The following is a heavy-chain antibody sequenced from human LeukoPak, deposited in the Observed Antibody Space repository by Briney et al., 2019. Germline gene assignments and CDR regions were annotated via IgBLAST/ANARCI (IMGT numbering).Heavy chain of an antibody. CDR3: ARHKRYSSGHDPASIDY. V-gene: IGHV5-51*01. J-gene: IGHJ4*02. D-gene: IGHD6-19*01. CDR2: IYPGDSDT. CDR1: GYSFTNYW. Sequence: GESLKISCKGSGYSFTNYWIGWVRQMSGKGLEWMGIIYPGDSDTGYSPSFQGQVSISADKSISTAYLQWSSLKASDTAMYYCARHKRYSSGHDPASIDYWGQGTLVTVSS.